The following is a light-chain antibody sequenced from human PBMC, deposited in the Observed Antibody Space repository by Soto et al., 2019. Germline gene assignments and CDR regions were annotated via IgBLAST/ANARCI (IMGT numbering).Light chain of an antibody. Sequence: QSVLTQPASVSGFPGRSITISCTGTSSDVGGYNYVSWYQQHPGKAPKLMIYDVSNRPSGVSNRFSGSKSGNTASLTISGLQAEDEADYYCSSYTSSSLYVFGTGTKVTVL. V-gene: IGLV2-14*01. J-gene: IGLJ1*01. CDR3: SSYTSSSLYV. CDR2: DVS. CDR1: SSDVGGYNY.